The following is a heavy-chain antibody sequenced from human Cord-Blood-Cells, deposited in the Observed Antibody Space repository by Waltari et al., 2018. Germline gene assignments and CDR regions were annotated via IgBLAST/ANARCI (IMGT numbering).Heavy chain of an antibody. CDR1: GGSINSGGYY. V-gene: IGHV4-30-4*01. J-gene: IGHJ4*02. Sequence: QVQLQESGPGLVTPSQALSLTCTVPGGSINSGGYYCGWIRQPPGKGVEWMGYIYYSGRTYYNPSLKSRVTISVDTSKNQFSLKLSSVTAADTAVYYCASIAAAGSFDYWVQGTLVTVSS. D-gene: IGHD6-13*01. CDR3: ASIAAAGSFDY. CDR2: IYYSGRT.